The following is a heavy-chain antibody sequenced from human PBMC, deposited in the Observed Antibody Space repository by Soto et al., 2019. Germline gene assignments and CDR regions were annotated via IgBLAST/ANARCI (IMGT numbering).Heavy chain of an antibody. V-gene: IGHV1-18*01. J-gene: IGHJ4*02. CDR3: ARGRYGDY. D-gene: IGHD1-1*01. CDR1: GYGFTTYG. CDR2: ISAHNGNT. Sequence: QVHLVQSGAEVKKPGAPVKVSCKGSGYGFTTYGITWVRQAPGQGLEWMAWISAHNGNTNYAQKLQGRVTVTRDTSTSTDYMELRSLRSDDTAVYYCARGRYGDYWGQGALVTVSS.